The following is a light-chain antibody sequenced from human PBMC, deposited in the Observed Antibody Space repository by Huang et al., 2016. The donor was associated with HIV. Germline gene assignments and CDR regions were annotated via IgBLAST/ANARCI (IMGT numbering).Light chain of an antibody. J-gene: IGKJ1*01. CDR1: QSVDTSY. CDR3: HQYAKSMAT. V-gene: IGKV3D-20*02. CDR2: ETS. Sequence: VLTQSPVSVSLSLEDRLTVSCRASQSVDTSYLAWYQHKPGQSPRLLVYETSTRASGIPSRFSGSGSGRDFSLTISRLEPEDFGVYYCHQYAKSMATFGQGTKVDI.